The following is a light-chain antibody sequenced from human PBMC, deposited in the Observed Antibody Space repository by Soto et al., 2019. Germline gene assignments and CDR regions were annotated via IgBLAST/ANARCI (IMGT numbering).Light chain of an antibody. CDR1: QSISSW. V-gene: IGKV1-5*03. J-gene: IGKJ1*01. CDR3: QQYNSFTWT. Sequence: DIQMTQSPSTLSASVGDRVTITCRASQSISSWLAWDQQKPGKAPKLLIYQASSLETGVPSRFSDSGSGTEFTLTVSSRQPDDFATYFCQQYNSFTWTCGQGTKVEIK. CDR2: QAS.